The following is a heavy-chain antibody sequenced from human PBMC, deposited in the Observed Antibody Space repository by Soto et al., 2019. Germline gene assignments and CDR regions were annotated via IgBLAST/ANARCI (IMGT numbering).Heavy chain of an antibody. D-gene: IGHD3-22*01. V-gene: IGHV4-38-2*02. CDR3: ARDDFDSGGYSIDY. J-gene: IGHJ4*02. CDR1: GYSISRGYD. CDR2: IHHRGNT. Sequence: SETLSLTCVVSGYSISRGYDWGWIRQPPGKGLEWIGSIHHRGNTYYNPSLKRRVTISLDTSKNQFSLKLNSVTAADTAVYFCARDDFDSGGYSIDYWGQGTLVTVSS.